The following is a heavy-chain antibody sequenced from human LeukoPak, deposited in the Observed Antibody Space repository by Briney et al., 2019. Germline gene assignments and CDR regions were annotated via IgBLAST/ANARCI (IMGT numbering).Heavy chain of an antibody. CDR3: ARDRGSGWSIDY. J-gene: IGHJ4*02. CDR2: INPNSGGT. V-gene: IGHV1-2*04. D-gene: IGHD6-19*01. CDR1: GGTFSSYA. Sequence: EASVKVSCTASGGTFSSYAISWVRQAPGQGLEWMGWINPNSGGTNYAQKFQGWVTMTRDTSISTAYMELSRLRSDDTAVYYCARDRGSGWSIDYWGQGTLVTVSS.